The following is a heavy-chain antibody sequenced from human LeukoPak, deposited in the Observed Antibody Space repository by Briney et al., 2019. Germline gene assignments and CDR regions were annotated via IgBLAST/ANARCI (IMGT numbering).Heavy chain of an antibody. Sequence: SETLSLTYTLWGGSLSSRSYYWGWIRQPPGKGLEWIGSIYYSGSTYYNPSLKSRVTISVDTSKNQFSLKLSSVTAADTAVYYCVLGRAVYSRNVGYWGQGTLVTVSS. V-gene: IGHV4-39*01. CDR1: GGSLSSRSYY. CDR2: IYYSGST. J-gene: IGHJ4*02. D-gene: IGHD6-13*01. CDR3: VLGRAVYSRNVGY.